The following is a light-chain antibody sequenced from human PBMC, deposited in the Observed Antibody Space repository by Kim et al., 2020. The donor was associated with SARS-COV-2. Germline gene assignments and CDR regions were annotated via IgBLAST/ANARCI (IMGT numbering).Light chain of an antibody. CDR2: DVS. V-gene: IGLV2-14*03. CDR1: SSDVGGYNY. CDR3: SSYTSSSTLHV. J-gene: IGLJ1*01. Sequence: QSITISCTGTSSDVGGYNYVSWYQQNPGKAPKLMIYDVSNRPSGVSNRFSGSKSGNTASLTISGLQAEDEADYYCSSYTSSSTLHVFGTGTKVTVL.